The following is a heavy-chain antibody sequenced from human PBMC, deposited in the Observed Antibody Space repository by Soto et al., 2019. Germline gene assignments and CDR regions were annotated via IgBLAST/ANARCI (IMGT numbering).Heavy chain of an antibody. J-gene: IGHJ4*02. CDR2: IYHSGST. CDR3: AGGGFGVARDY. V-gene: IGHV4-30-2*01. CDR1: GGSISSGXXX. Sequence: QLQLQESGSGLVKPSQTLSLTCAVSGGSISSGXXXXXXIRQPPGKGLEWIGYIYHSGSTYYNPSLKSRVTISVDRSKNQFSLKLSSVTAADTAVYYCAGGGFGVARDYWGQGTLVTVSS. D-gene: IGHD3-3*01.